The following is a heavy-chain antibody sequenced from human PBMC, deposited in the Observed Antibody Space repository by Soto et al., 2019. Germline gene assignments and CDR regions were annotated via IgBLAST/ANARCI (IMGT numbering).Heavy chain of an antibody. CDR2: IIPIFGTA. J-gene: IGHJ4*02. Sequence: GASVKVSCKASGGTFSSYAISWVRQAPGQGLEWMGGIIPIFGTANYAQKFQGRVTITADESTSTAYMELSSLRSEDTAVYYCARGDYDILTGYLPFDYRAQRTLVTVSS. CDR3: ARGDYDILTGYLPFDY. V-gene: IGHV1-69*13. CDR1: GGTFSSYA. D-gene: IGHD3-9*01.